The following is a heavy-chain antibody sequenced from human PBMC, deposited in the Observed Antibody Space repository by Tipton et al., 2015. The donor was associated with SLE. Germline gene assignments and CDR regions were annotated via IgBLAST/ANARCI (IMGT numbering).Heavy chain of an antibody. CDR2: IYHSGNT. D-gene: IGHD7-27*01. CDR1: DGSISSSSNY. CDR3: ARQVLGITYHAFDV. V-gene: IGHV4-39*01. Sequence: GLVKPSGTLSLTCTVSDGSISSSSNYWGWIRQPPGKGLEWIASIYHSGNTYHNPSLKSRVTISVDTSKNQFSLKLRSVTAADTAVYYCARQVLGITYHAFDVWGQGTMVTVSS. J-gene: IGHJ3*01.